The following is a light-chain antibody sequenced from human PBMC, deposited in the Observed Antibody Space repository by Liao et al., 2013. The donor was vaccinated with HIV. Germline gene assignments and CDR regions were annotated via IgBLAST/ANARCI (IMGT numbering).Light chain of an antibody. CDR3: QAWDSSTWV. CDR2: QDT. V-gene: IGLV3-1*01. Sequence: SYELTQPPSVSVSPGQTASITCSGDKLGDKYACWYQQKPGQSPVLVIYQDTKRPSGIPERFSGSNSGNTATLTISGTQAMDEADYYCQAWDSSTWVFGGGTKLTRP. J-gene: IGLJ3*02. CDR1: KLGDKY.